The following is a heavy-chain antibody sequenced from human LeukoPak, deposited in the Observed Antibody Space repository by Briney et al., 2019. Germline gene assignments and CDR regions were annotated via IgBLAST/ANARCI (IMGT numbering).Heavy chain of an antibody. Sequence: SETLSLTCTVSGYSISSGYYWGWIRPPPGKGLEWIGSIYHSGSTYYNPSLKSRVTISVDTSKNQFSLKLSSVTAADTAVYYCAKIAGAFDIWGQGTMVTVSS. J-gene: IGHJ3*02. D-gene: IGHD6-13*01. V-gene: IGHV4-38-2*02. CDR1: GYSISSGYY. CDR2: IYHSGST. CDR3: AKIAGAFDI.